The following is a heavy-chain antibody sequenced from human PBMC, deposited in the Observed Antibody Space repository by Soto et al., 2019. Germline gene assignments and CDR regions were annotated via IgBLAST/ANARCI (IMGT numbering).Heavy chain of an antibody. V-gene: IGHV1-18*01. CDR3: ARDRIRYSSSCPLGY. J-gene: IGHJ4*02. CDR1: GYTFTSYG. CDR2: ISAYNGNT. Sequence: QVQLVQSGAEVKKPGASVKVSCKASGYTFTSYGISWVRQAPGQGLEWMGWISAYNGNTHYAQKLQGRGTMTTDTSTSTAYMERRSLRSDDTAVYYCARDRIRYSSSCPLGYWGQGTLVTVSS. D-gene: IGHD6-13*01.